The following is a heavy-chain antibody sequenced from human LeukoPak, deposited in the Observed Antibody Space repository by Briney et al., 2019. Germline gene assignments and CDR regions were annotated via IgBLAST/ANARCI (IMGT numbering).Heavy chain of an antibody. J-gene: IGHJ4*02. Sequence: SETLSLTCAVYGGSSSGYYWSWIRQPPGKGLEWIGEINQSGSTNQNPSLKSRVTISIDTSKNRFSLKLSSVTAADTAVYYCARGYGSGSYFVYWGQGTLVTVSS. CDR2: INQSGST. CDR3: ARGYGSGSYFVY. CDR1: GGSSSGYY. D-gene: IGHD3-10*01. V-gene: IGHV4-34*01.